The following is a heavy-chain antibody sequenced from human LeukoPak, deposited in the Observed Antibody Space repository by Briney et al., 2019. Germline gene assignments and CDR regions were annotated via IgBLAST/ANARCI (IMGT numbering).Heavy chain of an antibody. V-gene: IGHV3-21*01. CDR2: ISSDSDYT. CDR3: ARGSCSGGSCYDY. D-gene: IGHD2-15*01. J-gene: IGHJ4*02. Sequence: PGGSLRLSCAASGFTFSSYSMNWVRQAPGKGLEWVSSISSDSDYTYYADSVKGRFTISRDDAKNSLYLQMNSLRAEDTAVYYCARGSCSGGSCYDYWGQGTLVTVSS. CDR1: GFTFSSYS.